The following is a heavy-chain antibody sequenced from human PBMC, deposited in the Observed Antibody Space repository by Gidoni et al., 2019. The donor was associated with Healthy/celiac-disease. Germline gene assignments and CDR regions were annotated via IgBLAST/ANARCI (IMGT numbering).Heavy chain of an antibody. V-gene: IGHV1-69*01. J-gene: IGHJ1*01. CDR3: ARRLLGATEGEYFQH. D-gene: IGHD1-26*01. CDR2: FIPIFGTA. CDR1: GGTFSSYA. Sequence: QVQLVQSGAEVKKPGSSVKVSCKASGGTFSSYAISWVRQSPGQGLEWMGGFIPIFGTANYAQKCQGRVTMTADESTSTAYMELSSMRSEDTAVYYCARRLLGATEGEYFQHWGQGTLVTVSS.